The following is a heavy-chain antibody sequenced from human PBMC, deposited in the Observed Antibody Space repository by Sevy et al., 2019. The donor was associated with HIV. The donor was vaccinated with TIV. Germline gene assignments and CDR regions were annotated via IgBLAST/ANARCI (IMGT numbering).Heavy chain of an antibody. V-gene: IGHV3-21*01. CDR1: GFSFNTYT. CDR3: ARVPDSGGRGRVDY. Sequence: GGSLRLSCAASGFSFNTYTFYWVRQAPGEGLEWISSISSSGVYEYYADSVRGRFTISRDNAKNSLSLQMNGLRVEDTGVYYCARVPDSGGRGRVDYWGQGTRVTVSS. D-gene: IGHD1-26*01. J-gene: IGHJ4*02. CDR2: ISSSGVYE.